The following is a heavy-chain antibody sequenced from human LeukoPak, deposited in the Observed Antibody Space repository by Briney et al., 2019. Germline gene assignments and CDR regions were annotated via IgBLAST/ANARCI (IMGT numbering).Heavy chain of an antibody. Sequence: GGSLRLSCAASGFTFRNHWMHWVRQAPGKGLVWVARINNDGSDTSHADSVEGRFTISRDNAKDTLYLQMNSLRVEDTAVYYCARNIWGIDYWGQGTLVAVSS. V-gene: IGHV3-74*01. J-gene: IGHJ4*02. D-gene: IGHD3-16*01. CDR2: INNDGSDT. CDR3: ARNIWGIDY. CDR1: GFTFRNHW.